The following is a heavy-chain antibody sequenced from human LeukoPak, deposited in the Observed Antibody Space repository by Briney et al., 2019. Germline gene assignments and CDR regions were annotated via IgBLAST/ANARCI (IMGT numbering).Heavy chain of an antibody. V-gene: IGHV3-23*01. CDR2: ISGSGGST. Sequence: GGSLRLSCVASGFTFSSCPMHWVRQAPGKGLEWVSAISGSGGSTYYADSVKGRFTISRDNSKNTLYLQMNSLRAEDTAVYYCAKGGWLRSFDYWGQGTLVTVSS. CDR1: GFTFSSCP. D-gene: IGHD5-12*01. CDR3: AKGGWLRSFDY. J-gene: IGHJ4*02.